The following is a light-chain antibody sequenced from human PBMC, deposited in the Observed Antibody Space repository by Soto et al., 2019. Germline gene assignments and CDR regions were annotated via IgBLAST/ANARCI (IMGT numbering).Light chain of an antibody. CDR1: QSVSSN. V-gene: IGKV3-15*01. J-gene: IGKJ1*01. CDR2: GAS. Sequence: EIVMTPSPATLSVSPGARATLSCGASQSVSSNLAWYQQKPGQSPRLLIYGASARAAGIPARFSGSGSGTDFTLTINRLEPEDFAVYYCQQYDNSPRTFGQGTKVDIK. CDR3: QQYDNSPRT.